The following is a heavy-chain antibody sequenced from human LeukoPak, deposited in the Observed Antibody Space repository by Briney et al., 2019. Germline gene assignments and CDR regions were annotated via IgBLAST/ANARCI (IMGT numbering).Heavy chain of an antibody. CDR2: IIPIFGTA. D-gene: IGHD2-2*01. V-gene: IGHV1-69*06. Sequence: ASVKVSCKASGGTFSSYAISWVRQAPGQGLEWMRRIIPIFGTANYAQKFQGRVTITADKSTSTAYMELSSLRSEDTAVYYCAIGGSTSPVRLGGQYYFDYWGQGTLVTVSS. CDR1: GGTFSSYA. J-gene: IGHJ4*02. CDR3: AIGGSTSPVRLGGQYYFDY.